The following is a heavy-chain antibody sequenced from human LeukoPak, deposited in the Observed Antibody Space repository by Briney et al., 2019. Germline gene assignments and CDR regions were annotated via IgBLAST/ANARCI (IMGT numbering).Heavy chain of an antibody. CDR1: GYTFTGYY. CDR3: ARDDDIAVAGQIDY. D-gene: IGHD6-19*01. CDR2: INPNSGGT. Sequence: ASVKVSCKASGYTFTGYYMHWVRQAPGQGLEWMGWINPNSGGTNYAQKFQGRVTMTRDTSISTAYMELSRLRSDDTAVYYCARDDDIAVAGQIDYWGQGTLVTVSS. V-gene: IGHV1-2*02. J-gene: IGHJ4*02.